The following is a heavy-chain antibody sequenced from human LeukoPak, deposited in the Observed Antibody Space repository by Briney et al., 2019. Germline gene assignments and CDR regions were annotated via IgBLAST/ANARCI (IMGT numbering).Heavy chain of an antibody. CDR1: GGSISSGSYY. J-gene: IGHJ4*02. CDR3: AIDQEDFWSGLYHDY. V-gene: IGHV4-61*02. Sequence: SETLSLTCTVSGGSISSGSYYWSWIREPAWKGLEWIGRIYTSGSTNYNPSLKSRVTISVDTSKNQFSLKLSSVTAADTAVYYCAIDQEDFWSGLYHDYWGQGTLVTVSS. CDR2: IYTSGST. D-gene: IGHD3-3*01.